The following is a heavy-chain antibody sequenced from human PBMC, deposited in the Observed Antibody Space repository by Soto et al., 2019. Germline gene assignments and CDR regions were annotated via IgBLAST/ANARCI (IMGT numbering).Heavy chain of an antibody. V-gene: IGHV1-69*06. J-gene: IGHJ6*02. CDR1: GGTFSSYA. CDR2: IIPIFGTA. Sequence: RASVKVSCKASGGTFSSYAISWVRQAPGQGLEWMGGIIPIFGTANYAQKFQGRVTITADKSTSTAYMELSSLRSEDTAVYYCARYCSGGSCYSYYYYYGMDVWGQGTTVTVSS. D-gene: IGHD2-15*01. CDR3: ARYCSGGSCYSYYYYYGMDV.